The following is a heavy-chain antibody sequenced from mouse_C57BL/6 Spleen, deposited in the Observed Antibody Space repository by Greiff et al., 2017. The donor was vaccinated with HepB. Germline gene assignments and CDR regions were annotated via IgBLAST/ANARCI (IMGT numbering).Heavy chain of an antibody. CDR2: IYPRSGNT. CDR1: GYTFTSYG. D-gene: IGHD2-3*01. CDR3: ARWLLDWYFDV. Sequence: VQLQESGAELARPGASVKLSCKASGYTFTSYGISWVKQRTGQGLEWIGEIYPRSGNTYYNEKFKGKATLTADKSSSTAYMELRSLTSEDSAVYFCARWLLDWYFDVWGTGTTVTVSS. J-gene: IGHJ1*03. V-gene: IGHV1-81*01.